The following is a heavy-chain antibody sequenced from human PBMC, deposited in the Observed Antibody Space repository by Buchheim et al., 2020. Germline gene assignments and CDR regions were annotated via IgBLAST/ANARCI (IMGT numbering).Heavy chain of an antibody. CDR1: GFTFSSYG. CDR3: AKDVVVTAIPKPPDY. CDR2: ISYDGSNK. Sequence: QVQLVESGGGVVQPGRSLRLSCAASGFTFSSYGMHWVRQAPGKGLEWVAVISYDGSNKYYADSVKGRFTISRDNSKNTLSLQMNSLRAEDTAVYYCAKDVVVTAIPKPPDYWGQGTL. V-gene: IGHV3-30*18. J-gene: IGHJ4*02. D-gene: IGHD2-21*02.